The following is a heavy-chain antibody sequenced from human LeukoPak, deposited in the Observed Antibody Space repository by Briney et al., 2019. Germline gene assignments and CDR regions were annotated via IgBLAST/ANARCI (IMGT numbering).Heavy chain of an antibody. V-gene: IGHV4-30-4*08. J-gene: IGHJ4*02. CDR3: ASAIYSSSSPFDY. CDR2: IYYSGST. CDR1: GGSISSGDYY. Sequence: SETLSLTCTVSGGSISSGDYYWSWIRQPPGKGLEWIGYIYYSGSTYYNPSLKSRVTISVDTSKNQFSLKLSSVTAADTAVYYCASAIYSSSSPFDYWGQGTLVTVSS. D-gene: IGHD6-13*01.